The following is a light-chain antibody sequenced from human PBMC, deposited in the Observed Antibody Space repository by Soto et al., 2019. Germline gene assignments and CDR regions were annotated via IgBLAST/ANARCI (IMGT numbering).Light chain of an antibody. J-gene: IGLJ3*02. CDR1: SSDVGGYNY. V-gene: IGLV2-11*01. Sequence: QSALTQPRSVSGSPGQSVTISCTGTSSDVGGYNYVSWYQQHPGKAPKLVIYDVSKRPSGVPDRLSGSKSANTASLTISGLQAEDEADYYCCSYAGNSLWVFGGGTKLTVL. CDR3: CSYAGNSLWV. CDR2: DVS.